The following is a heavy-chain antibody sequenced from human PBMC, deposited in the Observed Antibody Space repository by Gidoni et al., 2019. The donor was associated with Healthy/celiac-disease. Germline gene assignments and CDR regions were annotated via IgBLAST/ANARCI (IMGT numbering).Heavy chain of an antibody. D-gene: IGHD3-22*01. Sequence: TFSSYAISWVRQAPGQGLEWMGGIIPIFGTANYAQKFQGRVTITADESTSTAYMELSSLRSEDTAVYYCAREGGASDSSGYPRTGSFDYWGQGTLVTVSS. V-gene: IGHV1-69*01. CDR1: TFSSYA. J-gene: IGHJ4*02. CDR3: AREGGASDSSGYPRTGSFDY. CDR2: IIPIFGTA.